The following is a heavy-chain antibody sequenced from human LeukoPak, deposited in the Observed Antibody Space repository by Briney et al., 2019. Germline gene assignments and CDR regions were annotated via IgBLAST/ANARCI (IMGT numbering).Heavy chain of an antibody. CDR2: IYYSGST. J-gene: IGHJ6*03. D-gene: IGHD5-24*01. Sequence: SETLSLTCAVYGGSFSSYYWSWIRQPPGKGLEWIGYIYYSGSTNYNPSLKSRVTISVDTSKNQFSLKLSSVTAADTAVYYCARLDADPDYYYYYYMDVWGKGTTVTISS. CDR1: GGSFSSYY. V-gene: IGHV4-59*01. CDR3: ARLDADPDYYYYYYMDV.